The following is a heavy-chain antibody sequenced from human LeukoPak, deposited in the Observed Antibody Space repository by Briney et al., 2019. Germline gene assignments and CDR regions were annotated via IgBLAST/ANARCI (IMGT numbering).Heavy chain of an antibody. CDR1: GDTCTSYD. Sequence: GASVKVSCKASGDTCTSYDINWGRQATGEGGEWMGWMNTNSGNTGYTQKFQGRATMTRNTSISTAYMELSSLRSEDTAVYYCARVLSSIPRRPFDYWGQGTLVTVSS. CDR3: ARVLSSIPRRPFDY. D-gene: IGHD6-6*01. J-gene: IGHJ4*02. CDR2: MNTNSGNT. V-gene: IGHV1-8*01.